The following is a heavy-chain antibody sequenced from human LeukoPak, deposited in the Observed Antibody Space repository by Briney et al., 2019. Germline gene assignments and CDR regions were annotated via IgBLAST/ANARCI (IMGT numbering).Heavy chain of an antibody. J-gene: IGHJ3*02. CDR3: AINLYDFWSGYPMGTNDAFDI. D-gene: IGHD3-3*01. CDR1: GFTFSGSA. CDR2: IRSKANSYAT. Sequence: GGSLRLSCAASGFTFSGSAMHWVRQASGKGLEWVGRIRSKANSYATAYAASVKGRFTISRDDSKNTAYLQMNSLRAEDTAVYYCAINLYDFWSGYPMGTNDAFDIWGQGTMVTVSS. V-gene: IGHV3-73*01.